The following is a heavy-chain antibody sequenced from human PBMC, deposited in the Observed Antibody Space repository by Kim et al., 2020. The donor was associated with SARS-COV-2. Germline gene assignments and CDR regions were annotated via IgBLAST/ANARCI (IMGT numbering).Heavy chain of an antibody. V-gene: IGHV1-18*01. J-gene: IGHJ4*02. D-gene: IGHD3-10*01. CDR2: ISPYNGKT. Sequence: ASVKVSCKASGYTFTSQGISWLRLAPGQGPEWVGWISPYNGKTKYHQKFQGRVTMTIDTSTTTAYMELGNLRSDDTAVYFCARDLGVIRGIDYWSQGTLVSVST. CDR1: GYTFTSQG. CDR3: ARDLGVIRGIDY.